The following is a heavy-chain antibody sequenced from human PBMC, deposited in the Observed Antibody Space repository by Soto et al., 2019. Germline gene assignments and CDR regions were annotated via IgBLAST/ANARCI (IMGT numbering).Heavy chain of an antibody. Sequence: PSETLSLTCTVSGGSISSGGYYWSWIRQHPGKGLEWIGYIYYSGSTYYNPSLKSRVTISVDTSKNQFSLKLSSVTAADTAVYYGARGVYYGAGSSPPRIIFAYGGQGPWVPVSS. V-gene: IGHV4-31*03. CDR1: GGSISSGGYY. CDR2: IYYSGST. D-gene: IGHD3-10*01. CDR3: ARGVYYGAGSSPPRIIFAY. J-gene: IGHJ4*02.